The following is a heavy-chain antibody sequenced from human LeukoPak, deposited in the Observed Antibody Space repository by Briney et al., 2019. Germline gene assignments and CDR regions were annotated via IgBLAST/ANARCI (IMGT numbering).Heavy chain of an antibody. J-gene: IGHJ4*02. CDR2: ISPGSSTI. CDR1: GFTFSSYN. D-gene: IGHD6-13*01. V-gene: IGHV3-48*02. Sequence: GGSLRLSCAASGFTFSSYNMNWVRQAPGKGLEWVSYISPGSSTIYYADSVKGRFTISRDNARNSLYLQMNSLRDEDTAVYYCARSKQLDYWGQGTLVTVSS. CDR3: ARSKQLDY.